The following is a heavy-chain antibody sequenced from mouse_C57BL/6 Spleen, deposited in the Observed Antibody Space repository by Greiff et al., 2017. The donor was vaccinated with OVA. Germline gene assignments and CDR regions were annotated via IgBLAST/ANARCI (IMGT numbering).Heavy chain of an antibody. CDR2: INPYNGGT. Sequence: EVQLQQSGPVLVKPGASVKMSCKASGYTFTDYYMNWVKQSHGKSLEWIGVINPYNGGTSYNQKFKGKATLTVDKSSSKAYMELNSLTSEDSAVYYCASSSGYEAMDYWGQGTSVTVSS. CDR3: ASSSGYEAMDY. J-gene: IGHJ4*01. CDR1: GYTFTDYY. V-gene: IGHV1-19*01. D-gene: IGHD3-2*02.